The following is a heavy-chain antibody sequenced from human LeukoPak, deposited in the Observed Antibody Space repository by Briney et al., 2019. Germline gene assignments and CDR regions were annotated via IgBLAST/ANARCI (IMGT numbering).Heavy chain of an antibody. Sequence: GESLRLSCAASGFTFRSYAMNWVRQSPGKGLEWASSISYGDGTAFYAGSVKGRFTVSRDNSRSTLYLQMASLRAEDTAVYYCAKDRGYTGYDSGGIDFWGQGTLVTVSS. CDR3: AKDRGYTGYDSGGIDF. D-gene: IGHD5-12*01. CDR1: GFTFRSYA. J-gene: IGHJ4*02. V-gene: IGHV3-23*01. CDR2: ISYGDGTA.